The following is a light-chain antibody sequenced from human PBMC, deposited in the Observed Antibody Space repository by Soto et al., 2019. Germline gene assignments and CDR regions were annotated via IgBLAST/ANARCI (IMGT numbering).Light chain of an antibody. CDR1: QSVGND. CDR2: DAS. Sequence: EIVMTQSPATLSVSPGDRPTLSCRASQSVGNDLAWYQQKPGQXHRXXIYDASTRATGIPARFSGSGSGTELTITISSLLSEDFEVYSCQQYNNWPLTFGGGTKVDIK. CDR3: QQYNNWPLT. J-gene: IGKJ4*01. V-gene: IGKV3D-15*01.